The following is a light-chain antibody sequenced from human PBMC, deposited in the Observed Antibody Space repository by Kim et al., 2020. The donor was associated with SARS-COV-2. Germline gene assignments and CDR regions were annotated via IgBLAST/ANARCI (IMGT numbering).Light chain of an antibody. Sequence: LPGERSPPSSRGRQSVSSRFALYQQKPVQAPGLLIYGASTRATGVPAMFSGSGSGTEFTLTISSLQSEDFAICYCQQYNSWPQTFGLGSKVEIK. J-gene: IGKJ1*01. CDR3: QQYNSWPQT. CDR2: GAS. CDR1: QSVSSR. V-gene: IGKV3-15*01.